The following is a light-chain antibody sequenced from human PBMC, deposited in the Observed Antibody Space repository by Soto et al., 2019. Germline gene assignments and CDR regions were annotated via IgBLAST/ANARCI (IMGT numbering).Light chain of an antibody. CDR1: QSVSSNY. CDR2: GAS. CDR3: QQYGSSPPT. Sequence: EIVLTQSPGTLSLSPGERATLSCRASQSVSSNYLAWYQRKPGQAPRLLIYGASNRATGIPNRFSGSGSGPDFTLTITRLEPEDFVVYYCQQYGSSPPTCGQGTKVDI. V-gene: IGKV3-20*01. J-gene: IGKJ1*01.